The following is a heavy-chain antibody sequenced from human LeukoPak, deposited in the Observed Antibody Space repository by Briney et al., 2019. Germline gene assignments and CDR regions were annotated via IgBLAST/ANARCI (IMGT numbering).Heavy chain of an antibody. Sequence: VSVKVSCKASGYTFTGYYMHWVRQAPGQGLEWMGWINPNSGGTNYAQKFQGRVTMTRDTSISTAYMELSRLRSDDTAVYYCASPLSYYDSSGYDYWGQGTLVTISS. V-gene: IGHV1-2*02. CDR1: GYTFTGYY. J-gene: IGHJ4*02. CDR3: ASPLSYYDSSGYDY. CDR2: INPNSGGT. D-gene: IGHD3-22*01.